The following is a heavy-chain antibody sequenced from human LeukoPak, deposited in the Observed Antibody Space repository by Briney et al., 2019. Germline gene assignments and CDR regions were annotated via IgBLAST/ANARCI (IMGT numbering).Heavy chain of an antibody. V-gene: IGHV5-51*01. CDR3: ARSAGSNWFGP. Sequence: GESLQISCKGSGYSFTSYWIAWVRQMPGKGLDWMGIIYPGDSDTRYSPSFQGQVTISADKSIDTAYLQWSSLKASGTALYYCARSAGSNWFGPWGQGTQVTVSS. J-gene: IGHJ5*02. CDR1: GYSFTSYW. CDR2: IYPGDSDT.